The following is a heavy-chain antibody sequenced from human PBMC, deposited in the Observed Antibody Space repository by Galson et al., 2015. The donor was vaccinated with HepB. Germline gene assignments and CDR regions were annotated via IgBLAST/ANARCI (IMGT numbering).Heavy chain of an antibody. CDR2: ISHDGISK. V-gene: IGHV3-30*04. CDR1: GFSFGSYS. Sequence: SLRLSCAASGFSFGSYSMHWVRQTPGKGLEWVAFISHDGISKYYADSVRGRFTISRDNSKNTLFLQLKSLRAEDRAVYYCARERRYFYYGMDVWGQGTTVAVSS. J-gene: IGHJ6*02. CDR3: ARERRYFYYGMDV.